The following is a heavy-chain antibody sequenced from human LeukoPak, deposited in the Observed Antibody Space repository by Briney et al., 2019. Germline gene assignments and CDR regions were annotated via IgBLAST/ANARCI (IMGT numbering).Heavy chain of an antibody. Sequence: GGSLRLSCEASEFTFFNYAMSWVRQAPGKGLQWVSGIGSDSATFYTDSVKGRFTISRDNSKNTVYLHIDSLGAEDTAVYYCAKCMSSTGVCLNFDYWGQGILVAVST. D-gene: IGHD2-21*02. V-gene: IGHV3-23*01. CDR1: EFTFFNYA. J-gene: IGHJ4*02. CDR2: IGSDSAT. CDR3: AKCMSSTGVCLNFDY.